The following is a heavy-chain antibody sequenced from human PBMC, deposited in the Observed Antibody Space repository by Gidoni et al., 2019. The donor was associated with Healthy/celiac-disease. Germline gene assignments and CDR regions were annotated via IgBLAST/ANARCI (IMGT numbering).Heavy chain of an antibody. V-gene: IGHV3-7*01. CDR3: AREDYYYDSSGYFGY. CDR1: GFTFSSYW. Sequence: EVQLVESGGGLVQPGGSLRLSCAASGFTFSSYWMSWVRQAPGKGLEWVDNIKQDGSEKYYVDSVKGRFTISRDNAKNSLYLQMNSLRAEDTAVYYCAREDYYYDSSGYFGYWGQGTLVTVSS. CDR2: IKQDGSEK. D-gene: IGHD3-22*01. J-gene: IGHJ4*02.